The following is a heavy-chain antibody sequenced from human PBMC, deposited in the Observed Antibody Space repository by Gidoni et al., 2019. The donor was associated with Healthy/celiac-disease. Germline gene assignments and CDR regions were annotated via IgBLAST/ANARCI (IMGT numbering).Heavy chain of an antibody. CDR1: GYTFTGYY. J-gene: IGHJ4*02. CDR3: AALENRIDY. Sequence: QVQLVPSGAAVTKPGDSVKVSCKASGYTFTGYYMHWVRQAPGQGLEGLGWINPNSGGTNDAQKFQGRVTMTRDTSISTAYMELSRLRSDDTAVYYCAALENRIDYWGQGTLVTVSS. CDR2: INPNSGGT. V-gene: IGHV1-2*02. D-gene: IGHD3-3*01.